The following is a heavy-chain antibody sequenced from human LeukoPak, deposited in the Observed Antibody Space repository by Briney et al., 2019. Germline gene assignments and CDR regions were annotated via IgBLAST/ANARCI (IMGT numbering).Heavy chain of an antibody. J-gene: IGHJ4*02. CDR3: ASVNWGSLDY. Sequence: GGSLRLSCAASGFTFSSYEMNWVRQAPGKGLEWVSYISSNGSTIYYADSVTGRFTFSRDNAKNSLSLQMNSLRAEDTAVYYCASVNWGSLDYWGQGTLVTVSS. V-gene: IGHV3-48*03. CDR2: ISSNGSTI. CDR1: GFTFSSYE. D-gene: IGHD7-27*01.